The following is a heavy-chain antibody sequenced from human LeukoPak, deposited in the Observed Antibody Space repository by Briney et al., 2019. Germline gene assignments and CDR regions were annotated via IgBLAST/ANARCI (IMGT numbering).Heavy chain of an antibody. CDR3: ARGWAGFGELLAFDI. V-gene: IGHV4-30-4*01. Sequence: SETLSLTCTVSGGSISSGDYYWSWIRQPPGKGLEWIGYIYYSGSTYYNPSLKSRVTISVDASKNQFSLKLSSVTAADTAVYYCARGWAGFGELLAFDIWGQGTMVTVSS. CDR1: GGSISSGDYY. CDR2: IYYSGST. J-gene: IGHJ3*02. D-gene: IGHD3-10*01.